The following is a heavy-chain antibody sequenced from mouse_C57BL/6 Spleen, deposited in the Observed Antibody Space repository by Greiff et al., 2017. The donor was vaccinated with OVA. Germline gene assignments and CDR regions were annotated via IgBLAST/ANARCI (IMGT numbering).Heavy chain of an antibody. Sequence: QVQLQQSGPELVKPGASVKISCKASGYAFSSSWMNWVKQRPGKGLEWIGRIYPGDGDTNYNGKFKGKATLTADKSSSTAYMQLSSLTSEDSAVYFCAIIYYDYEGYWGQGTTLTVSS. CDR3: AIIYYDYEGY. CDR2: IYPGDGDT. D-gene: IGHD2-4*01. J-gene: IGHJ2*01. V-gene: IGHV1-82*01. CDR1: GYAFSSSW.